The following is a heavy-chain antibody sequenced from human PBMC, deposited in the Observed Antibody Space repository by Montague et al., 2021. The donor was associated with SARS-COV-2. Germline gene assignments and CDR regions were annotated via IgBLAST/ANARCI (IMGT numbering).Heavy chain of an antibody. J-gene: IGHJ4*02. CDR2: IYYSGST. CDR1: GGSISSYY. Sequence: SETLSLTCTVSGGSISSYYWSWIRQPPGRGLEWIGYIYYSGSTNYNPSLKSRVTISVDTSKNQFSLKLSSVTTADTAVYYCARDLGDYWGQGTLVTVSS. CDR3: ARDLGDY. V-gene: IGHV4-59*13.